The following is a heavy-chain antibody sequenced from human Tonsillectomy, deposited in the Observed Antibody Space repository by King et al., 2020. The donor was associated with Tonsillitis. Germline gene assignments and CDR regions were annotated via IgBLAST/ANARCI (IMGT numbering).Heavy chain of an antibody. CDR3: AKDRRVRGVMSFDY. D-gene: IGHD3-10*01. J-gene: IGHJ4*02. V-gene: IGHV3-30*18. CDR2: ISYDGSNK. CDR1: GFTFSSYG. Sequence: VQLVESGGGVVQPGRSRSLSSAASGFTFSSYGMHWVRQAPGKGLEWVAVISYDGSNKYYVDSVKGRFTISRDNSKNTLYVQMNSLRAEDTAVYYCAKDRRVRGVMSFDYWGQGTLVTVSS.